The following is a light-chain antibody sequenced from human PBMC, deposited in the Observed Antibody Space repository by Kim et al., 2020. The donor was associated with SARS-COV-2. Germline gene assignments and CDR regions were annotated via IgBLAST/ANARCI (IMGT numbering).Light chain of an antibody. J-gene: IGKJ2*01. V-gene: IGKV3-15*01. Sequence: SVAPGDRATLTCRAGQSVSTYLAWYQQKPGQAPRLLIFGASPRATGVPARFSGSGSGTDFTLTIGGLQSEDFAVYFCQQYNRWPYTFGQGTKLEI. CDR3: QQYNRWPYT. CDR1: QSVSTY. CDR2: GAS.